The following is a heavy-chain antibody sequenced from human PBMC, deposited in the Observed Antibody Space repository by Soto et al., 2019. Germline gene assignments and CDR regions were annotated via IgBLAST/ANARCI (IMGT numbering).Heavy chain of an antibody. V-gene: IGHV3-66*01. CDR1: GDTVGINY. Sequence: EVRLVESRGGLVQPGGSLRLSCAAAGDTVGINYMSWVRQAPGKGLEWVSVTYSGGDTRYADSVKGRFTMSRDSTKNTVYLQMDSLRADETAVYFRARNVPATALGYWGQGSLVTVSS. J-gene: IGHJ4*02. CDR3: ARNVPATALGY. D-gene: IGHD3-16*01. CDR2: TYSGGDT.